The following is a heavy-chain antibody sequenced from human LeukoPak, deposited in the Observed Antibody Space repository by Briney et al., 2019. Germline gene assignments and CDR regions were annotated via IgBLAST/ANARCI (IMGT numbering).Heavy chain of an antibody. CDR2: TDSGG. J-gene: IGHJ3*01. D-gene: IGHD3-3*01. V-gene: IGHV3-66*01. CDR1: GLTFRNNS. Sequence: GGSLRLSCAASGLTFRNNSMSWVRQAPGKGLERVSVTDSGGNYADSVKGRFTISRDNSKNTLYLQMNSLRAEDTAVYYCARGFGPNGFDVWGQGTKVTVSP. CDR3: ARGFGPNGFDV.